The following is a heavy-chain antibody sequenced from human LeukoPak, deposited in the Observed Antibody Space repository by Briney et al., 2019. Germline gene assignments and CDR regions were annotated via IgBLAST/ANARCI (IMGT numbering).Heavy chain of an antibody. CDR3: ARKLVGYYFDY. V-gene: IGHV4-39*07. D-gene: IGHD2-15*01. Sequence: SETLSLTCIVSGGSISSSSYYWGWIRQPPGKGLEWIGEINHSGSTNYNPSLKSRVTISVDTSKNQFSLKLSSVTAADTAVYYCARKLVGYYFDYWGQGTLVTVSS. J-gene: IGHJ4*02. CDR1: GGSISSSSYY. CDR2: INHSGST.